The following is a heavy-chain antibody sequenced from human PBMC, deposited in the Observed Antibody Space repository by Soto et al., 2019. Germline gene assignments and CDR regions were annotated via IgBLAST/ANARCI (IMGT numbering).Heavy chain of an antibody. CDR3: AREGVAAPYYYYGMDV. V-gene: IGHV4-59*01. CDR1: GDSIRSYY. Sequence: SETLSLTCTVSGDSIRSYYWSWIRQPPGKGLEWIGYISYTGSTHYNPSLKSRVTISADTSKNQFSLKLSSVTTADTALYYCAREGVAAPYYYYGMDVWGQGSTVTVSS. D-gene: IGHD2-15*01. CDR2: ISYTGST. J-gene: IGHJ6*02.